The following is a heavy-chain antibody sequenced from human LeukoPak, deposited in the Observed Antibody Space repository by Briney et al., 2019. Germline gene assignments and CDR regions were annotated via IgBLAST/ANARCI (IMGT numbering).Heavy chain of an antibody. CDR1: GGSISSSSYY. CDR3: ARLLLYSYGVAYFDY. D-gene: IGHD5-18*01. V-gene: IGHV4-39*01. CDR2: IYYSGST. Sequence: SETLSLTCTVSGGSISSSSYYWGWIRQPPGKGLEWIGSIYYSGSTYYNPSLKSRVTISVDTSKNQFSLKLSSVTAADTGVYYCARLLLYSYGVAYFDYWGQGTLVTVSS. J-gene: IGHJ4*02.